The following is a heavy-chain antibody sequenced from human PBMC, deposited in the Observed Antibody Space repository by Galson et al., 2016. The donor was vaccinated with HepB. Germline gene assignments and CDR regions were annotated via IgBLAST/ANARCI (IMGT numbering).Heavy chain of an antibody. J-gene: IGHJ5*02. CDR3: AKDEGKEWPDVYNRFDP. CDR2: ISYDGSNK. V-gene: IGHV3-30*18. Sequence: SLRLSCAASGFTFSSYGMHWVRQAPGKGLEWVAVISYDGSNKYYADSVKGRFTIYRDNSKKTMYMKMKSLRAEDTAVYYCAKDEGKEWPDVYNRFDPWGQGTLVTLSS. D-gene: IGHD3-3*01. CDR1: GFTFSSYG.